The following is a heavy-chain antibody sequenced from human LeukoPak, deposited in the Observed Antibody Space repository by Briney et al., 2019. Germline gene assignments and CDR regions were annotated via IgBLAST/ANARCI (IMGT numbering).Heavy chain of an antibody. Sequence: GASVKVSCKASGYTFTGYYMHWVRQAPGQGLAGVGWVNPNSGGTNYAQKFQGRVTMTRDTSISTAYIEVSRLRSDDTAVYYFARGGQLVSEGHAFDIWGQGTMVTVSS. CDR3: ARGGQLVSEGHAFDI. D-gene: IGHD6-13*01. J-gene: IGHJ3*02. CDR2: VNPNSGGT. CDR1: GYTFTGYY. V-gene: IGHV1-2*02.